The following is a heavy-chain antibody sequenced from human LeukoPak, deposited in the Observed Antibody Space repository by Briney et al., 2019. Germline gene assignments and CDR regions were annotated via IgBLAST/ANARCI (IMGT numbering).Heavy chain of an antibody. CDR3: ASKKSIVVVPAVAIPSRYYYYGMDV. Sequence: SETLSLTCAVYGGSFSGYYWSWIRQPPGKGLEWIGEINHSGSTNYNPSLKSRVTISVDTSKNQFSLKLSSVTAADTAVYYCASKKSIVVVPAVAIPSRYYYYGMDVWGQGTTVTVSS. D-gene: IGHD2-2*01. V-gene: IGHV4-34*01. CDR1: GGSFSGYY. J-gene: IGHJ6*02. CDR2: INHSGST.